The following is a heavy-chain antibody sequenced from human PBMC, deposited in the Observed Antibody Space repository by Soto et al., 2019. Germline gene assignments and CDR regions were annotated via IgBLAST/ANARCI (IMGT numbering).Heavy chain of an antibody. J-gene: IGHJ4*02. V-gene: IGHV3-48*01. CDR2: ISSSSFTI. CDR3: AIDCNDVWSDHFDY. CDR1: GFRFSDYS. Sequence: GGSLRLSCAASGFRFSDYSMNWVRQAPGRGLEWVSYISSSSFTIHYADSVEGRFAISRDSAKNSLYLQMNSLRAEDTAVYYCAIDCNDVWSDHFDYCGQGSLVTVTA. D-gene: IGHD3-3*01.